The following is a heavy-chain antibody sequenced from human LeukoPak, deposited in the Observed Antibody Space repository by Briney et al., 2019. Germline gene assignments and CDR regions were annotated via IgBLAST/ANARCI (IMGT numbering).Heavy chain of an antibody. V-gene: IGHV3-20*04. CDR1: GFTLDDYS. Sequence: PGGSLRLSCAASGFTLDDYSMSWVRQAPGKGLEWVSGINWNGGSTGYADSVKGRFTISRDNAKNSLYLQMNSLRAEDTALYYCARDRIYYYDSSGYLDAFDIWGQGTMVTVSS. D-gene: IGHD3-22*01. J-gene: IGHJ3*02. CDR2: INWNGGST. CDR3: ARDRIYYYDSSGYLDAFDI.